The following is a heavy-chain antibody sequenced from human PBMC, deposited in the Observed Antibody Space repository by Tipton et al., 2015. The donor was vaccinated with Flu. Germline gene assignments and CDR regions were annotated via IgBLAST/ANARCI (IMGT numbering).Heavy chain of an antibody. CDR2: IYHSGST. D-gene: IGHD4-11*01. CDR1: GYSINSGYY. J-gene: IGHJ6*02. Sequence: TLSLTCAVSGYSINSGYYWGWIRQPPGKGLEWIGSIYHSGSTYYNPSLKGRVTISVDTSKNQFSLKLSSVTAADTAVYYCASFDYSKYPFYYSYGMDVWGQGTTVTVSS. V-gene: IGHV4-38-2*01. CDR3: ASFDYSKYPFYYSYGMDV.